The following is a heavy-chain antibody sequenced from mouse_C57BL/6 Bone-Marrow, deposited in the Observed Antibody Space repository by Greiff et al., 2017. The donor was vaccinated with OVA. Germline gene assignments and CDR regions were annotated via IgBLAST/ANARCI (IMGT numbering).Heavy chain of an antibody. J-gene: IGHJ3*01. D-gene: IGHD1-1*01. CDR3: ARSDYYGPWFAY. V-gene: IGHV1-18*01. CDR1: GYTFTDYN. CDR2: INPNNGGT. Sequence: EVQLQQSGPELVKPGASVKIPCKASGYTFTDYNMDWVKQSHGKSLEWIGDINPNNGGTIYNQKFKGKATLTVDKSSSTTYMELRSLTSEDTAVYYCARSDYYGPWFAYWGQGTLVTVSA.